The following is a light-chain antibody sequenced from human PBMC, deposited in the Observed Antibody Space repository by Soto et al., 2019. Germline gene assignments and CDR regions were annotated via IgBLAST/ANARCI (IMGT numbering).Light chain of an antibody. V-gene: IGKV1-5*01. J-gene: IGKJ5*01. CDR2: DAS. CDR3: QQYNSYPVT. Sequence: DIKMSQSPSTLSASVGDRVTITCRASQSISSWLAWYQQKPGKAPKLLIYDASSLESGDPSRFSGSGSGTEFTLTISSLQPDDFATYYCQQYNSYPVTFGQGTRLEVK. CDR1: QSISSW.